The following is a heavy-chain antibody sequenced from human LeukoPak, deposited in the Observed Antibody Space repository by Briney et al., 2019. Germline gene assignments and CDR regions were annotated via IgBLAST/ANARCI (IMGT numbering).Heavy chain of an antibody. V-gene: IGHV1-69*13. CDR1: GGTFSSYA. Sequence: SVKVSCKASGGTFSSYAISWVRQAPGQGLEWMGGIITIFGTANYAQKFQGRVTITADESTSTAYMELSSLRSEDTAVYYCARGENCGGDCYLNWFDPWGQGTLVTVSS. CDR2: IITIFGTA. CDR3: ARGENCGGDCYLNWFDP. D-gene: IGHD2-21*02. J-gene: IGHJ5*02.